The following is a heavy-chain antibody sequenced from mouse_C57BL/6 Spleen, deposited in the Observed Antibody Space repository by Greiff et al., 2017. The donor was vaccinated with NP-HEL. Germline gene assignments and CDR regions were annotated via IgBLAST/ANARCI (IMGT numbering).Heavy chain of an antibody. CDR2: INPSSGYT. CDR1: GYTFTSYT. V-gene: IGHV1-4*01. J-gene: IGHJ2*01. D-gene: IGHD2-4*01. Sequence: VKLQESGAELARPGASVKMSCKASGYTFTSYTMHWVKQRPGQGLEWIGYINPSSGYTKYNQKFKDKATLTADKSSSTAYMQLSSLTSEDSAVYYCARTYDYDALYFDDWGKGTTLTVAS. CDR3: ARTYDYDALYFDD.